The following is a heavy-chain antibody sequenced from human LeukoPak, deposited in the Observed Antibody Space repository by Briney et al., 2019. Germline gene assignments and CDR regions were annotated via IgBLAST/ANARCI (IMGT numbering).Heavy chain of an antibody. V-gene: IGHV1-69*05. Sequence: ASVRVSCKASGGTFSSYAISWVRQAPGQRLEWMGGIIPIFGTANYAQTFQGRVTITTDESTSTASMELSSLRSEDTAVYYCARDLTPYCSGSYYDYYYYYMDVWGKGTTVTVSS. CDR3: ARDLTPYCSGSYYDYYYYYMDV. CDR1: GGTFSSYA. CDR2: IIPIFGTA. D-gene: IGHD3-10*01. J-gene: IGHJ6*03.